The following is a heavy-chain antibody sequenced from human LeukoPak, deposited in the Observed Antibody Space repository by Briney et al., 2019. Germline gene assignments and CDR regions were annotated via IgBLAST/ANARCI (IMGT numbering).Heavy chain of an antibody. CDR2: VNPEDGET. D-gene: IGHD4-23*01. CDR3: ATDYGGNWAY. Sequence: ASVKISCKVSGYTFTDYYMHWVRQAPGKGLEWMGLVNPEDGETIYAEKFQGRVTITADTSTDTAYMELSSLRSEDTAVYYCATDYGGNWAYWGQGTLVTVSS. J-gene: IGHJ4*02. CDR1: GYTFTDYY. V-gene: IGHV1-69-2*01.